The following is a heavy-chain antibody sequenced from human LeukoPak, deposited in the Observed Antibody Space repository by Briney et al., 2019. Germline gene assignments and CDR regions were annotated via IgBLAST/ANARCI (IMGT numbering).Heavy chain of an antibody. CDR1: GGSVISYY. V-gene: IGHV4-4*07. J-gene: IGHJ2*01. CDR2: IYTSGST. Sequence: SETLSLTCTVSGGSVISYYWSWIRQPAGKGLEWIGRIYTSGSTNYNPSLKSRVTMSVDTSKNQFSLKLSSVTAADTAVYYCARDSYYYDSSGYYRYWYFDLWGRGTLVTVSS. D-gene: IGHD3-22*01. CDR3: ARDSYYYDSSGYYRYWYFDL.